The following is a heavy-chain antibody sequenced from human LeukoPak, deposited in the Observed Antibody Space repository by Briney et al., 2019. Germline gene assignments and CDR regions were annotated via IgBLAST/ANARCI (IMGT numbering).Heavy chain of an antibody. CDR2: ISGSGGST. CDR3: AKDLHTVVVPAAMGD. V-gene: IGHV3-23*01. D-gene: IGHD2-2*01. CDR1: GFTFSSYA. J-gene: IGHJ4*02. Sequence: GGSLRLSCAAPGFTFSSYAMSWVRQAPGKGLEWVSAISGSGGSTYYADSVKGRFTISRDNSKNTLYLQMNSLRAEDTAVYYCAKDLHTVVVPAAMGDWGQGTLVTVSS.